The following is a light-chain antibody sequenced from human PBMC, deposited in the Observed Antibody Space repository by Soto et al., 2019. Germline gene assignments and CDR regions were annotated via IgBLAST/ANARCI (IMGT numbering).Light chain of an antibody. CDR2: ASS. V-gene: IGKV1-39*01. Sequence: DIQLTQSPSSLSAAVGDRVTITCRASQSIDTFLMWYQQKPGIAPKVLIDASSTLQSGVPSRFSGSGSGTAFTLTIIILQPEYFATYFCQPIYYAPFTFGQGTKLDI. J-gene: IGKJ2*01. CDR1: QSIDTF. CDR3: QPIYYAPFT.